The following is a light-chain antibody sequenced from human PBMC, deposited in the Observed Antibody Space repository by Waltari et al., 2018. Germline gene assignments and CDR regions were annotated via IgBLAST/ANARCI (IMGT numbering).Light chain of an antibody. CDR2: SAS. Sequence: DIQMTQSPSSLSASVGDRVTIPCRASQSFSYYLNWYQQKPGKAPKLLIYSASSLQSGVPSRFSGSGSGTHFTLTISSLQPEDFATYYCQQSYSSPYTFGQGTKLEIK. J-gene: IGKJ2*01. CDR3: QQSYSSPYT. CDR1: QSFSYY. V-gene: IGKV1-39*01.